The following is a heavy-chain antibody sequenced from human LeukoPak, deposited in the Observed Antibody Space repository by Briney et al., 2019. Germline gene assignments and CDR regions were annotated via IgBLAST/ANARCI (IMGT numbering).Heavy chain of an antibody. D-gene: IGHD2-15*01. V-gene: IGHV1-2*02. Sequence: ASVKVSCKASGGTFSSYAISWVRQAPGQGLEWMGWINPNSGGTNYAQNFQGRVTMTRDTSISTAYMELSRLRSDDTAVYYCARVPRGVAGKSFDYWGQGTLVTVSS. CDR1: GGTFSSYA. CDR2: INPNSGGT. J-gene: IGHJ4*02. CDR3: ARVPRGVAGKSFDY.